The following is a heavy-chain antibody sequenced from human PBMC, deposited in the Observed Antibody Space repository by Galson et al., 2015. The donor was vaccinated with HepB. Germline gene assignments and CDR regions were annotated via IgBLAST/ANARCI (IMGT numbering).Heavy chain of an antibody. V-gene: IGHV3-15*07. J-gene: IGHJ6*02. D-gene: IGHD5-18*01. Sequence: SLRLSCAASGFTFSNAWMNWVRQAPGKGLEWVGRIKSKTDGGTTDYAAPVKGRFTISRDDSKNTLYLQMNSLKTEDTAVYYCTTDSPLYGYGESKYYYYYGMDVWGQGTTVTVSS. CDR1: GFTFSNAW. CDR3: TTDSPLYGYGESKYYYYYGMDV. CDR2: IKSKTDGGTT.